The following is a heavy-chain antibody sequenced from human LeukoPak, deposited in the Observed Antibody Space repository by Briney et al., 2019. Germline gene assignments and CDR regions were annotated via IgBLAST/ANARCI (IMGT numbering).Heavy chain of an antibody. CDR2: IYHSGTT. CDR3: ARGVVGATPDY. Sequence: SSETLSLTCTVSGGSIINNGYYWSWIRQHPGKGLEWIGYIYHSGTTSYNPSLKSRIIISIDTSKSQFSLKVTSVTAADTAVYYCARGVVGATPDYWGQGTLVTVSS. D-gene: IGHD1-26*01. CDR1: GGSIINNGYY. V-gene: IGHV4-31*03. J-gene: IGHJ4*02.